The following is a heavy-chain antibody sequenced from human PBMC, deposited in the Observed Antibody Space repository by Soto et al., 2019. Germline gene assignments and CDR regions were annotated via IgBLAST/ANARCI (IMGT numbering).Heavy chain of an antibody. V-gene: IGHV1-8*01. J-gene: IGHJ6*02. CDR3: ARAEWLRPNYYYGMDV. D-gene: IGHD5-12*01. CDR2: MNPNSGNT. CDR1: GYTFTSYD. Sequence: ASVKVSCKASGYTFTSYDSNWVRQATGQGLEWMGWMNPNSGNTGYAQKFQGRVTMTRNTSISTAYRELSSLRSEDTAVYYCARAEWLRPNYYYGMDVWGQGTTFTVSS.